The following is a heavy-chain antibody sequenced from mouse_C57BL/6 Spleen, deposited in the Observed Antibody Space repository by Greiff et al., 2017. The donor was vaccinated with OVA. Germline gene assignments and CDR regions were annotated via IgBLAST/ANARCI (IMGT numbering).Heavy chain of an antibody. CDR1: GYSITSGYY. V-gene: IGHV3-6*01. D-gene: IGHD4-1*01. CDR2: ISYDGSN. J-gene: IGHJ3*01. Sequence: VQLKESGPGLVKPSQSLSLTCSVTGYSITSGYYWNWIRQFPGNKLEWMGYISYDGSNNYNPSLKNRISITRDTSKNQFFLKLNSVTTEDTATYYCARANWDAWFAYWGQGTLVTVSA. CDR3: ARANWDAWFAY.